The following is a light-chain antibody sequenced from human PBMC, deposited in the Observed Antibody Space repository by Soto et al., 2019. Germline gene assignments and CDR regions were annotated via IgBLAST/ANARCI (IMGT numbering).Light chain of an antibody. J-gene: IGLJ3*02. CDR3: QSYDDSLSGWV. CDR2: GNS. V-gene: IGLV1-40*01. CDR1: SSNIGAGHA. Sequence: QAVVTQPPSVSGAPGQRVTISCTGSSSNIGAGHALHWYQHLPGAAPKLLMYGNSDRPSGVPDRFSGSKSGTSASLAITGLQPEAEADYYCQSYDDSLSGWVFGGGTKLTVL.